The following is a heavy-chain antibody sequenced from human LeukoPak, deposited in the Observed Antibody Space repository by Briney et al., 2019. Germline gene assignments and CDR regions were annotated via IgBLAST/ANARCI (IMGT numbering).Heavy chain of an antibody. CDR3: ARGTYGSGSSRWFDP. J-gene: IGHJ5*02. D-gene: IGHD3-10*01. CDR2: IQNDGSDK. V-gene: IGHV3-30*02. CDR1: GFTFSTYG. Sequence: PGGSLRLSCAASGFTFSTYGMHWVRQAPGKGLEWVAFIQNDGSDKYYADSVKGRFTISRDSSKKTVYLQMNSLRAEDTAVYYCARGTYGSGSSRWFDPWGQGTLVTVSS.